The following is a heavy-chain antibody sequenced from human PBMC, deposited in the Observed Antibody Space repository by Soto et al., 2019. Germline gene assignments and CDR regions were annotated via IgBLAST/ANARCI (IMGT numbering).Heavy chain of an antibody. Sequence: QVQLVESGGGVVQPGRSLRLSCAASGFTFSNYAMHWVRQAPGKGLEWVAVFSYDGSNKYYADSVKGRFTISRDNSKNTLYLPMHSLRAEDAAVYYWARGTSIYCTSTTWPRFYWGEGTLVTVSS. CDR2: FSYDGSNK. J-gene: IGHJ4*02. CDR3: ARGTSIYCTSTTWPRFY. D-gene: IGHD2-2*01. CDR1: GFTFSNYA. V-gene: IGHV3-30-3*01.